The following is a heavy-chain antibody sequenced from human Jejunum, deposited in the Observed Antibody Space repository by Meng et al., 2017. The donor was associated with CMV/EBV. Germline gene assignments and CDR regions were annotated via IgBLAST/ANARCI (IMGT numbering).Heavy chain of an antibody. V-gene: IGHV3-64*02. Sequence: GFTLNKDAMQCVRQARGKVLEYVSAISSDGGSTYYADSVKGRSTISRYNSKNTLYLQMGSLRAEDMAVYYCASRYCSSTTCSQFDYWGQGTLVTVSS. D-gene: IGHD2-2*01. CDR3: ASRYCSSTTCSQFDY. J-gene: IGHJ4*02. CDR1: GFTLNKDA. CDR2: ISSDGGST.